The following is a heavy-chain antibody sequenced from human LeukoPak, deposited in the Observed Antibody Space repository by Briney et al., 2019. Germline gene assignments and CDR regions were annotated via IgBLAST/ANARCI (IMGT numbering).Heavy chain of an antibody. V-gene: IGHV1-69*05. CDR1: GYTFTSYD. Sequence: SVKVSCKASGYTFTSYDINWVRQATGQGLEWMGRIIPIFGTANYAQKFQGRVTITTDESTSTAYMELSSLRSEDTAVYYCARGGITMVRGVIANGGNWFDPWGQGTLVTVSS. CDR3: ARGGITMVRGVIANGGNWFDP. CDR2: IIPIFGTA. J-gene: IGHJ5*02. D-gene: IGHD3-10*01.